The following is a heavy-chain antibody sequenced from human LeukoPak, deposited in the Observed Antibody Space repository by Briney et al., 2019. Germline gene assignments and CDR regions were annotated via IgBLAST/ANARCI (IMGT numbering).Heavy chain of an antibody. Sequence: SVEVSCKASGSTFNSYAIRWVGPAAGQGLEWMGGIIPIFGKANYAQKFQGSVTLTAHESTSTAYMELSSLRSEDTAVYYCARGRGYSSSWPFDYWGQGTLVTVSS. CDR1: GSTFNSYA. J-gene: IGHJ4*02. CDR3: ARGRGYSSSWPFDY. CDR2: IIPIFGKA. V-gene: IGHV1-69*13. D-gene: IGHD6-13*01.